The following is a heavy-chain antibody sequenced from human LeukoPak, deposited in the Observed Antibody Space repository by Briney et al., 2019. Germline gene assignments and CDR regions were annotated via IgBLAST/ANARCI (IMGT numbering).Heavy chain of an antibody. D-gene: IGHD2-15*01. CDR2: IIPIFGTA. CDR3: ARAYSWDEAGGDY. V-gene: IGHV1-69*05. CDR1: GGTFSSYA. Sequence: ASVKVSCKASGGTFSSYAISWVRQAPGQGLEWMGRIIPIFGTANYAQKFQGRVTITTDESTSTAYMELSSLKSEDTAVYYCARAYSWDEAGGDYWGQGTLVTVSS. J-gene: IGHJ4*02.